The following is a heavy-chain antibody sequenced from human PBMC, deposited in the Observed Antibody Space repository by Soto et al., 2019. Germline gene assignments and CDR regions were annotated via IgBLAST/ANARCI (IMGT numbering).Heavy chain of an antibody. CDR1: GFTFSGYD. CDR2: ISGDGTRT. V-gene: IGHV3-64*01. J-gene: IGHJ4*02. CDR3: ATGYASSGYYDY. D-gene: IGHD3-22*01. Sequence: EVQLVESGGDLVQPGGSLRLSCAASGFTFSGYDMHWVRQAPGKGLEYVSAISGDGTRTHYENSVKGRFSISRDNSKNTLYLQMGSLRAEDMGVYYCATGYASSGYYDYWGQGTLVTVSS.